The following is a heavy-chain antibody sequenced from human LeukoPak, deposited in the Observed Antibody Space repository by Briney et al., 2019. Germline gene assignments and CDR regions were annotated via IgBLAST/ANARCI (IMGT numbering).Heavy chain of an antibody. V-gene: IGHV4-59*01. D-gene: IGHD3-10*01. Sequence: SETLSLTCTVSGGSISSYYWSWIRQPPGKGLEWIGYIYYSGSTNYNPSLKSRVTISVDTSKNQFSLKLSSVTAADTAVYYCARVMVRGRASPAPNGWFDPWGQGTLVTVSS. CDR1: GGSISSYY. CDR3: ARVMVRGRASPAPNGWFDP. CDR2: IYYSGST. J-gene: IGHJ5*02.